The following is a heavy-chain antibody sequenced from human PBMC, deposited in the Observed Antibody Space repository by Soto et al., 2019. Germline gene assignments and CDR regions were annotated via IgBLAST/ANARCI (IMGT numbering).Heavy chain of an antibody. CDR1: CGTFSRYA. D-gene: IGHD1-26*01. CDR3: ARGSPVRWELNH. V-gene: IGHV1-69*01. Sequence: QVQLVQSGAEVKKPGASVKVACKESCGTFSRYAISWVRQDPGQGLEWLGGIIPIFGTANYAQKFQVRVTMTADESTSTAYRELSGLRSEDTGVYYCARGSPVRWELNHWGQGTLVTVSS. J-gene: IGHJ5*02. CDR2: IIPIFGTA.